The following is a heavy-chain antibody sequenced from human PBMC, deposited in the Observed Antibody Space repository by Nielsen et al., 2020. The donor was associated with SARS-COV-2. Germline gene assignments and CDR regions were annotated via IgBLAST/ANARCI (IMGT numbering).Heavy chain of an antibody. D-gene: IGHD1-26*01. CDR1: GFTFSSYA. V-gene: IGHV3-30-3*01. Sequence: GGSLRLSCAASGFTFSSYAMHWVRQAPGKGLEWVAVISFDGNNKYYADFVKGRFTISRDNSKNTLYLQMNSLRADDTAVYYCARERGGTYYLDYWGQGTLVTVSS. J-gene: IGHJ4*02. CDR2: ISFDGNNK. CDR3: ARERGGTYYLDY.